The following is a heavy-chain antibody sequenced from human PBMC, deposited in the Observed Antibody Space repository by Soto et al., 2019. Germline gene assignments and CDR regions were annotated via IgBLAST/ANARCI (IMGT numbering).Heavy chain of an antibody. D-gene: IGHD4-17*01. J-gene: IGHJ4*02. CDR1: GGTFSTYG. V-gene: IGHV1-69*13. CDR2: IIPKFGTT. CDR3: AREVDPYYGGNSLSLDY. Sequence: QVQLVQSGAEVKKPASSVKVSCKASGGTFSTYGINRVRLAPGQGLEWMGWIIPKFGTTKNAQKFQGRVTLTADESTNTAYMELKYLRSEDTAVYFCAREVDPYYGGNSLSLDYWGQGTLVTVSS.